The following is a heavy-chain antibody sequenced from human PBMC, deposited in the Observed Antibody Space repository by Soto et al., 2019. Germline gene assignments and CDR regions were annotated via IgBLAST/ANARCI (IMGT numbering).Heavy chain of an antibody. CDR2: ISAYNGNT. CDR1: GYTFTSYG. V-gene: IGHV1-18*01. D-gene: IGHD3-22*01. J-gene: IGHJ6*02. CDR3: ARAIPFYDSSGYPQYYYYGMDV. Sequence: QVQLVQSGAEVKKPGASVKVSCKASGYTFTSYGISWVRQAPGQGLEWMGWISAYNGNTNYAQKLQGRVTMTTDTPTGTAYMGLRSLRSDDTAVYYCARAIPFYDSSGYPQYYYYGMDVWGQGTTVTVSS.